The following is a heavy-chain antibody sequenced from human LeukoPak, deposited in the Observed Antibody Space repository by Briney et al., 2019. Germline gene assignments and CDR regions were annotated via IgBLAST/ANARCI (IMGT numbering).Heavy chain of an antibody. J-gene: IGHJ4*02. Sequence: ASVKVSCKASGYTFSNYGISWVRQAPGQGLEWMGWINAYNGNTKYAQKFQGRVTLTTDTSTSTAYMELRSLRSDDTAVYYCARGLPPRRNYDSRGYYSYYFDYWGQGTLVTVSS. CDR3: ARGLPPRRNYDSRGYYSYYFDY. CDR1: GYTFSNYG. CDR2: INAYNGNT. V-gene: IGHV1-18*01. D-gene: IGHD3-22*01.